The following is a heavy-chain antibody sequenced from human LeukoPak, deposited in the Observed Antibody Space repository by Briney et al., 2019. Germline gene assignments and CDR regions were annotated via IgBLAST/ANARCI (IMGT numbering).Heavy chain of an antibody. CDR2: INPDSGGT. CDR3: ARDLSGSGSPADAFDI. D-gene: IGHD3-10*01. CDR1: GYTFTGYY. J-gene: IGHJ3*02. V-gene: IGHV1-2*02. Sequence: ASVKVSCKASGYTFTGYYMHWVRQAPGQGLEWVGWINPDSGGTNYAQKFQGRVTMTRDTSISTAYMELSRLRSDDTAVYYCARDLSGSGSPADAFDIWGQGTMVTVSS.